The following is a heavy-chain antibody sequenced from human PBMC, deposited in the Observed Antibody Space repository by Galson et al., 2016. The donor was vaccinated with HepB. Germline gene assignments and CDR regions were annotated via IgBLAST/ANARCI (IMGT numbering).Heavy chain of an antibody. CDR3: VQGSTAPAV. CDR1: GFSFGDCF. J-gene: IGHJ6*04. V-gene: IGHV3-49*03. Sequence: SLRLSCATSGFSFGDCFMIWFRQAPGKGLEWVGFIRPRRYGGTTDYAASVKGRFTISRDDSESIAYLQTNSLRAEDTAVYYCVQGSTAPAVWGKGTTVTVSS. D-gene: IGHD1-26*01. CDR2: IRPRRYGGTT.